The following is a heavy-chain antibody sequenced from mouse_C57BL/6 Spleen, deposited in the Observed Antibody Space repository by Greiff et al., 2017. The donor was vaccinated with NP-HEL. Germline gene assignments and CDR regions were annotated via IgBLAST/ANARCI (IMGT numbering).Heavy chain of an antibody. J-gene: IGHJ2*01. CDR3: ARHVGYYDLDY. CDR2: ISSGGSYT. D-gene: IGHD2-3*01. CDR1: GFTFSSYG. Sequence: EVKLVESGGDLVKPGGSLKLSCAASGFTFSSYGMSWVRQTPDKRLEWVATISSGGSYTYYPDSVKGRFTISRDNAKNTLYLQMSSLKSEDTAMYYCARHVGYYDLDYWGQGTTLTVSS. V-gene: IGHV5-6*01.